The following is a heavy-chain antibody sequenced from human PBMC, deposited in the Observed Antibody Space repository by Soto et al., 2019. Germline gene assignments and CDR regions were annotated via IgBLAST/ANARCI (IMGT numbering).Heavy chain of an antibody. J-gene: IGHJ4*02. CDR3: ARGRGPFLGRGLDY. CDR1: GGSFSGYY. CDR2: INHSGST. Sequence: SETLSLTCAVYGGSFSGYYLSWIRQPPGKGLEWIGEINHSGSTNYNPSLKSRVTISVDTSKNQFSLKLSSVTAADTAVYYCARGRGPFLGRGLDYWGQGTLVTVSS. V-gene: IGHV4-34*01. D-gene: IGHD3-10*01.